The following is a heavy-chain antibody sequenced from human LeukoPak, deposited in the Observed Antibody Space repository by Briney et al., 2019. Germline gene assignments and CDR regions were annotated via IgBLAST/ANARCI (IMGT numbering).Heavy chain of an antibody. CDR2: INWNGGNT. Sequence: PGGSLRLSCAASGFAFSSYSMNWVRQAPGKGLEWVSGINWNGGNTGYADSVKGRFTISRDNAKNSLYLQMNSLRAEDTALYYCARAYSSGNFDYWGQGTLVTVSS. D-gene: IGHD3-22*01. J-gene: IGHJ4*02. V-gene: IGHV3-20*04. CDR1: GFAFSSYS. CDR3: ARAYSSGNFDY.